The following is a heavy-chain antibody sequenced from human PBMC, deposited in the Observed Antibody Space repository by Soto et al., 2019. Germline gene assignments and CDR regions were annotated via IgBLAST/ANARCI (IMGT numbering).Heavy chain of an antibody. D-gene: IGHD1-1*01. CDR3: ARDLGWKDLLNTYYYGMDV. CDR1: GFSVSDSS. Sequence: EVQLVETGGGLIQPGGSLRLSCAVSGFSVSDSSMSWVRQAPGKGLEWVSVFYRGGSTDYADSLKGRGTVSRDTFKNTLFLKMDSLTVEDTAVYFCARDLGWKDLLNTYYYGMDVWGQGTTVTV. V-gene: IGHV3-53*02. J-gene: IGHJ6*02. CDR2: FYRGGST.